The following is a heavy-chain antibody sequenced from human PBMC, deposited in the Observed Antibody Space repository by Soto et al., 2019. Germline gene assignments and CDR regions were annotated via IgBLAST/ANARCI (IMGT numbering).Heavy chain of an antibody. D-gene: IGHD3-10*01. Sequence: SVKVSCKASGGTFSSYAISWVGQAPGQGLEWMGGLIPIFGTANYAQKFQGRVTITADESTSTAYMDLSSLRSEDTAVYYCARDRGTAGRGEFDYWGQGTMVTVSS. CDR1: GGTFSSYA. CDR3: ARDRGTAGRGEFDY. J-gene: IGHJ4*02. V-gene: IGHV1-69*13. CDR2: LIPIFGTA.